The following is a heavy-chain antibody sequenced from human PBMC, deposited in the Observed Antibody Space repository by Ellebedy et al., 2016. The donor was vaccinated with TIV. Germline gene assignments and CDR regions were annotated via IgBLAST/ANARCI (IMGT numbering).Heavy chain of an antibody. CDR2: IYYSAST. D-gene: IGHD4-11*01. J-gene: IGHJ4*02. CDR3: ACGNYGIFDY. V-gene: IGHV4-39*01. CDR1: GGSISSSSYY. Sequence: MPSETLSLTCTVSGGSISSSSYYWGRFRLPPGKGLVWIGIIYYSASTYYNPSLKSRITISVDTSKNQFYLKLSSVTAADTAVYYCACGNYGIFDYWGQGTLVTVSS.